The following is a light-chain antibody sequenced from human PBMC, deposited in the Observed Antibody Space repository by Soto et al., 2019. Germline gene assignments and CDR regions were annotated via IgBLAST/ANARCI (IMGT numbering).Light chain of an antibody. J-gene: IGKJ5*01. CDR3: QQYKSYPLT. V-gene: IGKV1-16*02. Sequence: DIQMTQSPSSLSASVGDRVTITCRASQGISTYLAWFQQKPGKAPRSLIYAVSSLQSGVPSKFSGSGSGTDFTLTISSLQPEDFATYYCQQYKSYPLTFGQGTRLEIK. CDR1: QGISTY. CDR2: AVS.